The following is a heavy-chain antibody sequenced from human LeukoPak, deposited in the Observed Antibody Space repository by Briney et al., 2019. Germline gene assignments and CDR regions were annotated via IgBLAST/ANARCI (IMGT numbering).Heavy chain of an antibody. CDR3: ARGQQVAQVDHYSYYMDV. Sequence: SETLSLTCTVSGGSIGTYYWSWIRQPAGKGLEWIGRIYTSEYTNYNSSLQSRVTISVDKSKNQFSLRLTSVAAADTAVYFCARGQQVAQVDHYSYYMDVWGKGTTVIVS. V-gene: IGHV4-4*07. D-gene: IGHD1-1*01. CDR1: GGSIGTYY. CDR2: IYTSEYT. J-gene: IGHJ6*03.